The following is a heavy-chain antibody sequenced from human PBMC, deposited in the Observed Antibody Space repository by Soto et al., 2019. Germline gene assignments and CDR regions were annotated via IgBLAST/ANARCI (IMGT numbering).Heavy chain of an antibody. CDR3: AREYGYSYGYFYYYGMDV. Sequence: GGSLRLSCAASGFTFSSYWMHWVRQAPGKGLVWVSRINSDGSSTSYADSVKGRFTISRDNAKNTLYLQMNSLRAEDTAVYYCAREYGYSYGYFYYYGMDVWGQGTTVTVSS. CDR1: GFTFSSYW. D-gene: IGHD5-18*01. CDR2: INSDGSST. J-gene: IGHJ6*02. V-gene: IGHV3-74*01.